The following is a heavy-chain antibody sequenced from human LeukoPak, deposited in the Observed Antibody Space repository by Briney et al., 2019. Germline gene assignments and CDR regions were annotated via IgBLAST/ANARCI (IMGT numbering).Heavy chain of an antibody. V-gene: IGHV1-69*05. J-gene: IGHJ5*02. CDR1: GGTFSSYA. Sequence: ASVKVSCKASGGTFSSYAISWVRQAPGQGLEWMGGIIPIFGTANYAQKFQGRVTITTDESTSTAYMELSSLRSEDTAVYYCAREGDDFWSGYPSGWLDPWGQGTLVTVSS. CDR2: IIPIFGTA. D-gene: IGHD3-3*01. CDR3: AREGDDFWSGYPSGWLDP.